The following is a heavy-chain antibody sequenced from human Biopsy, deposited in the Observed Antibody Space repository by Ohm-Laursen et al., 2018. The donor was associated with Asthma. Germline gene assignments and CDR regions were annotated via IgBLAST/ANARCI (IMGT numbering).Heavy chain of an antibody. Sequence: SLRLSCAASVFVFSQCGMHWVRQGPGKGLEWVALVSSDGHNKYYEDSVKGRFTISRDNSRKRLYLQINRLTVEDSAVYFCARQSGQDYGDSSGFDIWGQGTKVAVSS. D-gene: IGHD3-22*01. CDR2: VSSDGHNK. V-gene: IGHV3-30*03. CDR3: ARQSGQDYGDSSGFDI. CDR1: VFVFSQCG. J-gene: IGHJ3*02.